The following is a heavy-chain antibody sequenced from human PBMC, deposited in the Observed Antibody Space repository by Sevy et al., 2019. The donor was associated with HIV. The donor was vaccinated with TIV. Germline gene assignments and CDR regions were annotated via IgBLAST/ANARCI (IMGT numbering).Heavy chain of an antibody. CDR3: ARGGFSSGWLDAFDI. D-gene: IGHD6-19*01. V-gene: IGHV3-72*01. CDR2: TRNKANSYTT. Sequence: GGSLRLSCAASGLTFSDHYMDWVRQAPGKGLEWVGRTRNKANSYTTEYAASVKGRFTISRDDSKNSLYLQMNSLKTEDTAVYYCARGGFSSGWLDAFDIWGQGTMVTVSS. J-gene: IGHJ3*02. CDR1: GLTFSDHY.